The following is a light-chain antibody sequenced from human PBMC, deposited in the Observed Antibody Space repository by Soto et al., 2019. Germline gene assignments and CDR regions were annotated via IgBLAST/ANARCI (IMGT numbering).Light chain of an antibody. J-gene: IGKJ4*01. Sequence: EIVMMQSPATLSVSPGERATLSCWASQSIKSHLAWYQQKPGQAPRLLIYGASTRASGIPARFSGSGSGTEFTLTISSLESEDFAVYYCQQYDDWPLTFVGGTKVEIK. V-gene: IGKV3-15*01. CDR1: QSIKSH. CDR2: GAS. CDR3: QQYDDWPLT.